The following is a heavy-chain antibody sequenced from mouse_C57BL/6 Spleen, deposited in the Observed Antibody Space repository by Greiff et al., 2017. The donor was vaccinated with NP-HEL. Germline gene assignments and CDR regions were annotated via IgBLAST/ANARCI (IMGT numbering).Heavy chain of an antibody. CDR3: ARGDGSHRYCSLDV. CDR1: GYTFTDYN. J-gene: IGHJ1*03. V-gene: IGHV1-18*01. D-gene: IGHD1-1*02. CDR2: INPNNGGT. Sequence: VQLQQSGPELVKPGASVKIPCKASGYTFTDYNMDWVKQSHGKSLEWIGDINPNNGGTIYNQKFKGKATLTVDKSSSTAYMELRSLTSEDTAVYYCARGDGSHRYCSLDVWGTGTTVTVSS.